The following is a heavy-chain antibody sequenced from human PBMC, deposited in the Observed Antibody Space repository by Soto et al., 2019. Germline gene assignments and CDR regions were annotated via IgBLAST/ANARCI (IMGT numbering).Heavy chain of an antibody. J-gene: IGHJ4*02. CDR1: GGSISSGGYY. D-gene: IGHD1-1*01. Sequence: PSETLSLTCTVSGGSISSGGYYWSWIRQHPGKGLEWIGYIYYSGSTYYNPSLKSRVTISVDTSKNQFSLKLSSVTAADTAVYYCARHPVSSTSGVDYWGQGTLVTVSS. CDR3: ARHPVSSTSGVDY. CDR2: IYYSGST. V-gene: IGHV4-31*03.